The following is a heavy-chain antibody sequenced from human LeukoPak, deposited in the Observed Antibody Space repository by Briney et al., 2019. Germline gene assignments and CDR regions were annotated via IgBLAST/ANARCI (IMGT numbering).Heavy chain of an antibody. D-gene: IGHD3-10*01. J-gene: IGHJ4*02. V-gene: IGHV3-30*04. CDR3: ARDGPYLFYYGSADY. CDR2: ISYDGSNQ. CDR1: GFTFNSYS. Sequence: PGGSLRLSCAASGFTFNSYSMHWVRQTPGKGLEWLAIISYDGSNQYYAASVKGRFTISRDNSKNTLSLQINSLRAEDTALYYCARDGPYLFYYGSADYWGQGTLVTVSS.